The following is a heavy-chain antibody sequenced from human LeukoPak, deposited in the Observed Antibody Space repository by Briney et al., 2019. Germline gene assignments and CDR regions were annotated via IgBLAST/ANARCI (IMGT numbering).Heavy chain of an antibody. CDR1: GGSISSYY. D-gene: IGHD5-18*01. J-gene: IGHJ5*02. V-gene: IGHV4-4*07. CDR2: IYTSGST. Sequence: SETLSLTCTVSGGSISSYYWSWIRQPAGKGLEWIGRIYTSGSTNYNPSLKSRVTMSVDTSKNQFSLKLSSVTAADTAVYYCARGYDSYGLNWFDPWGQGTLVTVSS. CDR3: ARGYDSYGLNWFDP.